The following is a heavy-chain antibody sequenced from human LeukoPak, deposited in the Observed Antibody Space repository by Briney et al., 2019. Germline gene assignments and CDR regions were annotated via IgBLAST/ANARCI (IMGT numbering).Heavy chain of an antibody. D-gene: IGHD5-12*01. CDR3: AKAIVATIYDY. CDR2: ISGSGGST. CDR1: GFTFSSYA. Sequence: GGSLRLSCATSGFTFSSYAMDWVRQAPGKGLEWVSAISGSGGSTYYADSVKGRFTISRDNSKNTLYLQMNSLRAEDTAVYYCAKAIVATIYDYWGQGTLVTVSS. J-gene: IGHJ4*02. V-gene: IGHV3-23*01.